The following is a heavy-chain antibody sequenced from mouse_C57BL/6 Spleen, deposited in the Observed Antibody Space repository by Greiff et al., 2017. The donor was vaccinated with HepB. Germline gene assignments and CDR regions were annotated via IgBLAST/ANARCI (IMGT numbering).Heavy chain of an antibody. V-gene: IGHV3-6*01. CDR3: ARDTLY. J-gene: IGHJ2*01. Sequence: EVHLVESGPGLVKPSQSLSLTCSVPGYSITSGYYWNWIRQFPGNKLEWMGYISYDGSNNYNPSLKNRISITRDTSKNQFFLKLNSVTTEDTATYYCARDTLYWGQGTTLTVSS. CDR2: ISYDGSN. CDR1: GYSITSGYY.